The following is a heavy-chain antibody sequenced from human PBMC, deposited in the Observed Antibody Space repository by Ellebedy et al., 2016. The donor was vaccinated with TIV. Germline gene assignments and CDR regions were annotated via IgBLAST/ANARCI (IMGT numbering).Heavy chain of an antibody. CDR1: GGTFSSYA. CDR3: ARDQVPGGYYDAFDI. CDR2: IIPIFGTA. V-gene: IGHV1-69*06. J-gene: IGHJ3*02. D-gene: IGHD3-22*01. Sequence: SVTVSCXASGGTFSSYAISWVRQAPGQGLEWMGGIIPIFGTANYAQKFQGRVTITADKSTSTAYMELSSLRSEDTAVYYCARDQVPGGYYDAFDIWGQGTMVTVSS.